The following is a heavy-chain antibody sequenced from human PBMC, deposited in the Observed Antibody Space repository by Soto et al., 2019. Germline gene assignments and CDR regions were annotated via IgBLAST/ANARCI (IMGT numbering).Heavy chain of an antibody. V-gene: IGHV1-69*01. D-gene: IGHD3-22*01. CDR3: ARDRRRDDSSGYPTGNWFDP. CDR1: GGTFSSYA. J-gene: IGHJ5*02. Sequence: QVQLVQSGAEVKKPGSSVKVSCKASGGTFSSYAISWVRQAPGQGLEWMGGIIPIFGTANYAQKFQGRVTIPADESTSTAYMELSSLRSEDTAVYYCARDRRRDDSSGYPTGNWFDPWGQGTLVTVSS. CDR2: IIPIFGTA.